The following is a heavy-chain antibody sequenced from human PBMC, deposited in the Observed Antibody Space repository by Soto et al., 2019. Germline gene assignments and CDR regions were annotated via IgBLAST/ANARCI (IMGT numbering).Heavy chain of an antibody. Sequence: SETLSLTCTVPGYSISSDNWWGWIRQPPGKGLEWIGYIFYTGTTYYNLSLKSRVTMSVDTSKNQFSLKLSSVTAADTAVYCCATSSTSRKRFAPWGQGTLVTVSS. CDR1: GYSISSDNW. V-gene: IGHV4-28*01. CDR2: IFYTGTT. CDR3: ATSSTSRKRFAP. J-gene: IGHJ5*02. D-gene: IGHD2-2*01.